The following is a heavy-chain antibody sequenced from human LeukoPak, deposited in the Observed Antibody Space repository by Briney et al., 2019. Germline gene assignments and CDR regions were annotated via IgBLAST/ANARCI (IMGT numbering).Heavy chain of an antibody. D-gene: IGHD2-2*01. CDR3: WRSGLTGIREYERADYYYYGMDL. V-gene: IGHV4-31*03. J-gene: IGHJ6*02. CDR1: GGSISSGGYY. CDR2: IYYSGST. Sequence: SETLSLTCTVSGGSISSGGYYWSWIRQRPGKGLEWIGYIYYSGSTYYNPSLKSRVTISVDTSKNQFSLKLSSVTAADTALYYCWRSGLTGIREYERADYYYYGMDLWGQGTAVTVFS.